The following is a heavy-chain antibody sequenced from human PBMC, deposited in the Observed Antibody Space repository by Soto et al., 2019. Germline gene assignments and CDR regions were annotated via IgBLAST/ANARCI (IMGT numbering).Heavy chain of an antibody. V-gene: IGHV3-33*01. CDR2: IWYDASDT. CDR1: GFTFRTYG. D-gene: IGHD6-19*01. CDR3: AREHSSGRYTDYFYGMAF. Sequence: QVQLVEAGGGVVQPGRSLRLSCVASGFTFRTYGMHWVRQAPGKGLEWVAFIWYDASDTYYIDSVEGRFTISRDNSKNKLYLQKNSLGAEDTAVYHCAREHSSGRYTDYFYGMAFWGQGTTFTVSS. J-gene: IGHJ6*02.